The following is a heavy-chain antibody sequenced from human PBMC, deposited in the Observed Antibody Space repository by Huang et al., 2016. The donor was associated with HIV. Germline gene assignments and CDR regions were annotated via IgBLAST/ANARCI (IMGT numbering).Heavy chain of an antibody. CDR1: GYTFSTSS. J-gene: IGHJ4*02. CDR3: VRDSSSGLQLRY. D-gene: IGHD3-22*01. V-gene: IGHV3-48*01. CDR2: ISKTSGAT. Sequence: EVQLVESGGGLAQSGGSLRLFCVASGYTFSTSSMTWVRQAPGKVLEWFSYISKTSGATSYAESVKGRFTVSRDNVKNSLYLQMNRLRVEDTAMYYCVRDSSSGLQLRYWGQGALVIVS.